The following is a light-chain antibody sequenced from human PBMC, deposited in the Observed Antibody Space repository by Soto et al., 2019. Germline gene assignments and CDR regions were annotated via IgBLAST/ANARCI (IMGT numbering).Light chain of an antibody. CDR2: GAS. V-gene: IGKV3-20*01. Sequence: EIELTQSPGTLSLSPGERATLSCRARQSVSSSYLAWYQQKPGQAPRLLIYGASSRATGIPDRFSGSGSGTDFTLTISRLEPEDFAVYYCQQYGSSLYTFGPGTKVDIK. CDR3: QQYGSSLYT. CDR1: QSVSSSY. J-gene: IGKJ3*01.